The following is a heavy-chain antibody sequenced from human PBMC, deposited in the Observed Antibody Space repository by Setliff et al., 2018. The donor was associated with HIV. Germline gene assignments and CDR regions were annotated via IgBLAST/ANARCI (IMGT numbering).Heavy chain of an antibody. Sequence: NPSETLSLTCTVSGGSIASSIYYWGWIRQPPGKGLEWIGYIYYSGSTNYNPSLKSRVTISVDTSKNQFSLKLSSVTAADTAVYYCARAVGNFWSAYLVDYWGQGTLVTVSS. V-gene: IGHV4-61*05. CDR1: GGSIASSIYY. CDR2: IYYSGST. CDR3: ARAVGNFWSAYLVDY. D-gene: IGHD3-3*01. J-gene: IGHJ4*02.